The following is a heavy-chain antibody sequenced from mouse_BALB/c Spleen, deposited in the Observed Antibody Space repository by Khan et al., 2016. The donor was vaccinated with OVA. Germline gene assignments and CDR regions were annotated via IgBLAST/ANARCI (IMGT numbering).Heavy chain of an antibody. V-gene: IGHV3-2*02. CDR1: GYSITSDYA. Sequence: QLEESGPGLLKPSQSLSLTCTVTGYSITSDYAWNWNRQFPGNKLECMSYISYSGSTNYNPSLKSRISFTRDTSKNQSFLQLNSVTTEETATYYCASGTLLLRYPDSIDYWGQGTTLTVSS. CDR2: ISYSGST. CDR3: ASGTLLLRYPDSIDY. J-gene: IGHJ2*01. D-gene: IGHD1-1*01.